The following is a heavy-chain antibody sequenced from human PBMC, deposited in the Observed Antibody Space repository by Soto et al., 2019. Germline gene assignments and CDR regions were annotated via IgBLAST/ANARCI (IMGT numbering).Heavy chain of an antibody. CDR3: ARDWTTVTTDY. D-gene: IGHD4-17*01. Sequence: PGGSLRLSCAASGFTFSSYEMNWVRQAPGKGLEWVSYISSSGSTIYYADSVKGRFTISRDNAKNSLYLQMNSLRAEDTAVYYCARDWTTVTTDYWGQGTLVTVSS. CDR2: ISSSGSTI. J-gene: IGHJ4*02. V-gene: IGHV3-48*03. CDR1: GFTFSSYE.